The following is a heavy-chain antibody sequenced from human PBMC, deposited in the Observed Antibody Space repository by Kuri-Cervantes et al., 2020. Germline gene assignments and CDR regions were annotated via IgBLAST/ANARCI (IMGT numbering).Heavy chain of an antibody. Sequence: GGSLRLSCKASGYTFTSYAMHWVRQAPGQGLEWMGRISAYNGNTNYAQKHQGRVTMTTDTSTSTAYMELRSLRSDDTAVYYCARGSGGWYLGAWFDAWGQGTLVTVSS. J-gene: IGHJ5*02. CDR1: GYTFTSYA. CDR3: ARGSGGWYLGAWFDA. D-gene: IGHD3-16*01. V-gene: IGHV1-18*01. CDR2: ISAYNGNT.